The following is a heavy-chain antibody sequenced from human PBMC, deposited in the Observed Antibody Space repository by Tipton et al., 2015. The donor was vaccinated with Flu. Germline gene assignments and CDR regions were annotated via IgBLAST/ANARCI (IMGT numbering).Heavy chain of an antibody. CDR1: GFTFSRYD. J-gene: IGHJ4*02. CDR2: ISGGGAIR. Sequence: SLRLSCAASGFTFSRYDMSWVRQAPGKGLEWVASISGGGAIRYFADSVKGRFTISRDNSKNTLYLQMNILRAEDTAVYYCAKVIPELLSGLAHWGQGTLVTVSS. CDR3: AKVIPELLSGLAH. V-gene: IGHV3-23*01. D-gene: IGHD1-7*01.